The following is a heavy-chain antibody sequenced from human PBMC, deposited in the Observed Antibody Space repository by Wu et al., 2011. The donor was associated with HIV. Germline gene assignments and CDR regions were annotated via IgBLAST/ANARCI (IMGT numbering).Heavy chain of an antibody. D-gene: IGHD7-27*01. CDR1: GYTFTDYY. CDR2: IKPNSGAT. J-gene: IGHJ4*02. CDR3: AREKLIGDLPLDY. Sequence: QVQLVQSGAEVKKPGASMKVSCRASGYTFTDYYIHWVRQAPGHGLEWMGWIKPNSGATNFTQKFQGRVTMTRDTSISTAYMELKRLRSDDTALYYCAREKLIGDLPLDYWGQGTLVTVSS. V-gene: IGHV1-2*02.